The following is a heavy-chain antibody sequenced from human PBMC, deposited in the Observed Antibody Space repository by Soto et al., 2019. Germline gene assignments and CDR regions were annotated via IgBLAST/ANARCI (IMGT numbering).Heavy chain of an antibody. J-gene: IGHJ6*02. CDR1: GGTFSSYA. CDR2: IIPIFGTA. CDR3: ARGKYSSSRVNYYYYYGMDV. D-gene: IGHD6-6*01. V-gene: IGHV1-69*06. Sequence: QVQLVQSGAEVKKPGSSVKVSCKASGGTFSSYAISWVRQAPGQGLEWMGGIIPIFGTANYAQKFQGRVTITADKSTSTAYMGLSSLRSEDTAVYYCARGKYSSSRVNYYYYYGMDVWGQGTTVTVSS.